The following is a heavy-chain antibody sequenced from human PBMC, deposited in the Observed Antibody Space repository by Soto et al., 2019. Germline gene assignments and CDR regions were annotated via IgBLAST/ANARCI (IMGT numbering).Heavy chain of an antibody. CDR1: GGSISSYY. D-gene: IGHD3-3*01. CDR3: ARTTYYDFWSGSPYYYGMDV. CDR2: IYYSGST. J-gene: IGHJ6*02. Sequence: SETLSLTCTVSGGSISSYYWSWIRQPPGKGLEWIGYIYYSGSTNYNPSLKSRVTISVDTSKNQFSLKLSSVTAADTAVYYCARTTYYDFWSGSPYYYGMDVWGQGTTVTVS. V-gene: IGHV4-59*01.